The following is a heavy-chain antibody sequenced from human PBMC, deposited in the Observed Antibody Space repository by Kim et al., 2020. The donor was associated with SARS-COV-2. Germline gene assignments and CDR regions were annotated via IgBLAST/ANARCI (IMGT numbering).Heavy chain of an antibody. D-gene: IGHD3-10*02. CDR3: ARSVFGDNY. CDR2: INQDGSES. V-gene: IGHV3-7*01. Sequence: GGSLRLSCAASGFTLSHDWMTWVRQAPGKGLEWVANINQDGSESYYVDSVKGRFTISRDNAKNSLYLQMNSLRVEDTAVYYCARSVFGDNYWGQGTLVSV. CDR1: GFTLSHDW. J-gene: IGHJ4*02.